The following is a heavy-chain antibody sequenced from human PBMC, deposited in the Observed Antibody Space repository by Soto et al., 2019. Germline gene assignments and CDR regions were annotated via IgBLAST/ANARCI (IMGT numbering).Heavy chain of an antibody. CDR2: ISSYGSTT. CDR3: ARDGSCSGGTCFFYYGLDV. V-gene: IGHV3-11*01. J-gene: IGHJ6*02. CDR1: GFDFSDYY. Sequence: PGGALRLSCAASGFDFSDYYMSWIRQAPGKGLEWLSHISSYGSTTYYADSVRGRFTISRDNAKNSLYLQINSLRAEDTAVYYCARDGSCSGGTCFFYYGLDVWGQGTTVTVSS. D-gene: IGHD2-15*01.